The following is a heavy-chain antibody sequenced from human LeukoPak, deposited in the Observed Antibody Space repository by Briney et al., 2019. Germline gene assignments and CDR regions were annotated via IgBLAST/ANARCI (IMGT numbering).Heavy chain of an antibody. CDR1: EFSFTTVW. CDR2: IKSKPDGGTT. D-gene: IGHD2/OR15-2a*01. CDR3: TSLGATGFYAFDY. J-gene: IGHJ4*02. Sequence: PGSTVRLSWAASEFSFTTVWVRGDRQAPGKGLEWVGHIKSKPDGGTTECAAPVKGRFTISRDDSKNTLYLQMNSLRTEGTAVYYCTSLGATGFYAFDYWGQGTLVTVSS. V-gene: IGHV3-15*01.